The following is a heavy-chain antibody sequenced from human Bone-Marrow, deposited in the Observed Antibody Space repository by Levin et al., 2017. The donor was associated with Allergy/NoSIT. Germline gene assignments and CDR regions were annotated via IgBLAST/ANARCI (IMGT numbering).Heavy chain of an antibody. CDR1: GFTFSSYW. J-gene: IGHJ5*02. CDR3: ARANFGVVIDNWFDP. Sequence: ASVKVSCAASGFTFSSYWMHWVRQAPGKGLVWVSRINSDGSSTSYADSVKGRFTISRDNAKNTLYLQMNSLRAEDTAVYYCARANFGVVIDNWFDPWGQGTLVTVSS. CDR2: INSDGSST. D-gene: IGHD3-3*01. V-gene: IGHV3-74*01.